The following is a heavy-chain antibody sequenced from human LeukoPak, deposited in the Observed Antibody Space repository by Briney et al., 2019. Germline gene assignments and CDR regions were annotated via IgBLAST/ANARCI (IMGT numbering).Heavy chain of an antibody. J-gene: IGHJ4*02. Sequence: GGSLRLSCAASGFTFSSYAMSWVRQAPGKGLEYVSVIYSGGNTYYAGSVKGRFTIPRDNSKNTVYLQMNSLRAEDTAVYYCARLIAATGRLYFDYWGQGTLVTVSS. CDR1: GFTFSSYA. D-gene: IGHD6-13*01. V-gene: IGHV3-53*01. CDR2: IYSGGNT. CDR3: ARLIAATGRLYFDY.